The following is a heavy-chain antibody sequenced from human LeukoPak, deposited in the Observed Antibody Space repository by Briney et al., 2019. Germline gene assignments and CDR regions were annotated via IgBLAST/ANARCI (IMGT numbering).Heavy chain of an antibody. D-gene: IGHD3-3*01. V-gene: IGHV1-2*06. CDR1: GYTFTGYY. CDR3: ASSGLRFLEWLLPSGY. CDR2: INANSGGT. J-gene: IGHJ4*02. Sequence: ASVKVSCKASGYTFTGYYMHWVRQAPGQGLEWMGRINANSGGTNYAQKFQGRVTMTRDTSISTAYMELSRLRSDDTAVYYCASSGLRFLEWLLPSGYWGQGTLVTVSS.